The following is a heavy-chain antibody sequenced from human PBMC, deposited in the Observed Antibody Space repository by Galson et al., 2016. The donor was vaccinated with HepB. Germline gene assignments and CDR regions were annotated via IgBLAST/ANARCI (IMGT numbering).Heavy chain of an antibody. Sequence: SLRLSCAVSGLTVSGDYMSWVRQAPGKGLEWVSVLYRDGSTYYADSVEGRFTISRDNSRNTLYLQMNSLRAEDTAMYYCAKDRNTVVTYGMDVWGQGTTVTVSS. CDR1: GLTVSGDY. CDR3: AKDRNTVVTYGMDV. J-gene: IGHJ6*02. CDR2: LYRDGST. D-gene: IGHD4-23*01. V-gene: IGHV3-53*01.